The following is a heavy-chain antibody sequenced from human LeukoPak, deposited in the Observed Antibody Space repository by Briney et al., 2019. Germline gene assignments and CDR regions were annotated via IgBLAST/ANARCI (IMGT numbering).Heavy chain of an antibody. CDR3: ARHYSGTVPPAY. D-gene: IGHD1-1*01. Sequence: SETLSLTCTISSGSISSYYWSWIRQPPGKGLEWIGYIYTSGSTNYNPSLKSRVTMSLDTSKNQFSLKLSSVTAADTAIYYCARHYSGTVPPAYWGQGTLVTVSS. CDR2: IYTSGST. J-gene: IGHJ4*02. CDR1: SGSISSYY. V-gene: IGHV4-4*09.